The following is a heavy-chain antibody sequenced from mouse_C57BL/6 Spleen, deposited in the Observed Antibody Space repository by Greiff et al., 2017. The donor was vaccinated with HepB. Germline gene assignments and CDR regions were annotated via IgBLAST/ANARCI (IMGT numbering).Heavy chain of an antibody. Sequence: QVQLKESGPELVKPGASVKLSCKASGYTFTSYDINWVKQRPGQGLEWIGWIYPRDGSTKYNEKFKGKATLTVDTSSSTAYMELHSLTSEDSAVYFCARSLWPRRDYFDYWGQGTTLTVSS. J-gene: IGHJ2*01. CDR2: IYPRDGST. CDR1: GYTFTSYD. D-gene: IGHD6-5*01. V-gene: IGHV1-85*01. CDR3: ARSLWPRRDYFDY.